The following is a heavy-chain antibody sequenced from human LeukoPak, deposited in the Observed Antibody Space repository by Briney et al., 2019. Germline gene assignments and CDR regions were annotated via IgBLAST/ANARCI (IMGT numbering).Heavy chain of an antibody. CDR2: ISASGSTI. CDR1: GFTFTHYA. Sequence: GGSLRLSCIASGFTFTHYAMTWVRQAPGKGLEWVSDISASGSTIHYADSVKGRFTVSRDSSKNTVFLEMISLRVEDTALYHCAKGHGDWGGSYLDHWGQGAQVTVSS. CDR3: AKGHGDWGGSYLDH. D-gene: IGHD4-17*01. V-gene: IGHV3-23*01. J-gene: IGHJ4*02.